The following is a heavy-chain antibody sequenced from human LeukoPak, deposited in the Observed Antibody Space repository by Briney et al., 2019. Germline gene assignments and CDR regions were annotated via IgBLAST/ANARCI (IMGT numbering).Heavy chain of an antibody. Sequence: PSETLSLTCIVSGGSISGYYWSWIRQPAGKGLEWIGRIYADGNTNHNPALRSRVTMSVDTSKNQFSLKLYSVTAADTAVYYCARGRDYGDYFDYWGQGTLVTFSS. D-gene: IGHD4-17*01. CDR1: GGSISGYY. CDR3: ARGRDYGDYFDY. CDR2: IYADGNT. J-gene: IGHJ4*02. V-gene: IGHV4-4*07.